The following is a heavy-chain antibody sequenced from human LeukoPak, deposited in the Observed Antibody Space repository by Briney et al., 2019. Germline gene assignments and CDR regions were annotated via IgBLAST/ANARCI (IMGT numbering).Heavy chain of an antibody. CDR1: GYTFTSYG. J-gene: IGHJ4*02. CDR2: ISAYNGNT. Sequence: ASVKVSCKASGYTFTSYGISWVRQAPGQGLEWMGWISAYNGNTNYAQKLQGRVTMTTDTSTSTAYMELRSLRSDDTAVYYCARETPILGYCSSTSYAIDYWGQGTLVTVSS. V-gene: IGHV1-18*01. D-gene: IGHD2-2*01. CDR3: ARETPILGYCSSTSYAIDY.